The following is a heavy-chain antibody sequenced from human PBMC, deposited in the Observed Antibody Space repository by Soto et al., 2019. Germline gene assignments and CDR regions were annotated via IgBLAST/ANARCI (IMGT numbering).Heavy chain of an antibody. CDR2: ISWDGTDT. CDR3: AKGIYEYDTTGHIDH. D-gene: IGHD3-22*01. J-gene: IGHJ5*02. CDR1: GFTFDEYA. Sequence: PGGSLRLSCAASGFTFDEYAMHWVRQFPGKGLEWVSRISWDGTDTYYADSVKGRFTISRDNSENSLYLQMNSLRAEDSALYYCAKGIYEYDTTGHIDHWGQGTLVTVSS. V-gene: IGHV3-43D*04.